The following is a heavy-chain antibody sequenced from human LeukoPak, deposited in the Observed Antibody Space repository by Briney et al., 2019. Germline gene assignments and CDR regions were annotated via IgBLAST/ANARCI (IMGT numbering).Heavy chain of an antibody. V-gene: IGHV3-7*01. CDR2: IKQDGSEK. J-gene: IGHJ4*02. D-gene: IGHD5-18*01. Sequence: ASGXXFSSXXXXXXXXXXXXXXEGLANIKQDGSEKYYVASVKGRFTISRDNAKNSLYLQMNSLRAEDTAVYYCASSVGIQLTDYWGQGTLVTVSS. CDR3: ASSVGIQLTDY. CDR1: GXXFSSXX.